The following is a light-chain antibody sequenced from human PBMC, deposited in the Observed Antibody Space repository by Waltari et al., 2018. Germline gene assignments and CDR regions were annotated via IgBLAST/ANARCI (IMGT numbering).Light chain of an antibody. Sequence: EIVLTQSPGTLSLSPGERATLSCRASQSLRVAYLAWYQQKSGQAPRLLIYGAMYRASDIPDRFRGRGSGTDFTLPISRLEPEDFAVYYCQQYDTSPATFGQGTKLEIK. CDR1: QSLRVAY. CDR3: QQYDTSPAT. V-gene: IGKV3-20*01. J-gene: IGKJ2*01. CDR2: GAM.